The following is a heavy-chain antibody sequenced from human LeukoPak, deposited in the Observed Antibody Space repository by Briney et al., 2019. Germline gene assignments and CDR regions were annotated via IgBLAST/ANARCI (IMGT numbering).Heavy chain of an antibody. V-gene: IGHV4-34*01. CDR2: INHSGST. D-gene: IGHD2-2*01. CDR1: GDSFSGYY. CDR3: ARRRCSSTSCYAYRVVVNWFDP. J-gene: IGHJ5*02. Sequence: NPSETLSLTCAVYGDSFSGYYWSWIRQPPGKGLEWIGEINHSGSTNYNPSLKSRVTISVDTSKNQFSLKLSSVTAADTAVYYCARRRCSSTSCYAYRVVVNWFDPWGQGTLVTVSS.